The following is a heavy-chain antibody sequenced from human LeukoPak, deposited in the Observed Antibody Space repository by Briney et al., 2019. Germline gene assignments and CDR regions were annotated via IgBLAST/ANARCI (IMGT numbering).Heavy chain of an antibody. D-gene: IGHD2-21*01. V-gene: IGHV4-31*03. CDR3: ARVGGGSLWKYNWFDP. CDR1: GGSISSGGYY. CDR2: IYYSGST. J-gene: IGHJ5*02. Sequence: SETLSLTCTVSGGSISSGGYYWSWIRQHPGKGLEWIGYIYYSGSTYYNPSLKSRVTISVDTSKNQFSLKLSSVTAADTAVYYCARVGGGSLWKYNWFDPWGQGTLVTVSS.